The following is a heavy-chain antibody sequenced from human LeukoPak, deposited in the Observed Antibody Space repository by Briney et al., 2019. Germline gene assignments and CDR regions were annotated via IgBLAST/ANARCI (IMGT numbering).Heavy chain of an antibody. CDR2: INHSGST. Sequence: SVTQSLTCAVYNGSFKVCYWSWTRHPSGKAREWSREINHSGSTNHNPSLKSRVALSVATSKNQFSLKLSSVIAADTAVYYCARGNRNYVGNWFDPWGQGTLVSVSS. J-gene: IGHJ5*02. CDR3: ARGNRNYVGNWFDP. D-gene: IGHD4-11*01. V-gene: IGHV4-34*01. CDR1: NGSFKVCY.